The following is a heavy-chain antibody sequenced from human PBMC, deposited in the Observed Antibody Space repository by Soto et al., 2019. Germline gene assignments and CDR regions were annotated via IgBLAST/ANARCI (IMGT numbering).Heavy chain of an antibody. Sequence: PSETLSLTCTASGGSISSGVYYWSWIRQHPGKGLEWIGYIYYSGSTYYNPSLKSRVTISVDTSKNQFSLKLSSVTAADTAVYYCARVHSSIVATTYFDYWGQGTLVTVSS. J-gene: IGHJ4*02. V-gene: IGHV4-31*03. CDR1: GGSISSGVYY. CDR2: IYYSGST. D-gene: IGHD5-12*01. CDR3: ARVHSSIVATTYFDY.